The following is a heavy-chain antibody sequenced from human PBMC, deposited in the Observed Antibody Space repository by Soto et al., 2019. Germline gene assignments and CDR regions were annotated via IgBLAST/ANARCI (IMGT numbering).Heavy chain of an antibody. CDR1: GYTLTELS. CDR2: FDPEDGET. D-gene: IGHD6-13*01. J-gene: IGHJ4*02. CDR3: ATLSAYSSSWDCDY. Sequence: ASVKDSCKVSGYTLTELSMHWVRQAPGKGLEWMGGFDPEDGETIYAQKFQGRVTMTEDTSTDTAYMELSSLRSEDTAVYYCATLSAYSSSWDCDYWGQGTLVTVSS. V-gene: IGHV1-24*01.